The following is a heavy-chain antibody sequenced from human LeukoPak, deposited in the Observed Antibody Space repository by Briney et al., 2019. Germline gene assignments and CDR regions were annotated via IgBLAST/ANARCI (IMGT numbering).Heavy chain of an antibody. V-gene: IGHV3-33*01. D-gene: IGHD3-16*01. CDR1: GFTFSSHG. CDR2: IWYDGSNK. CDR3: VRWGTGKILDY. J-gene: IGHJ4*02. Sequence: PGRSLRLSCAASGFTFSSHGMHWVRQSPGKGLEWVAVIWYDGSNKYYADSVRGRFTISRDNSKSTVYLQMDSLRAGDTAVYYCVRWGTGKILDYWGQGTLVTVSS.